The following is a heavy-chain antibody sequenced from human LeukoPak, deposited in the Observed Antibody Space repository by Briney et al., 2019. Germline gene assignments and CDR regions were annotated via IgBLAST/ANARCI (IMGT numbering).Heavy chain of an antibody. CDR1: GFTFNSNG. CDR3: AKAGDNSGYYLAFYYYMDV. J-gene: IGHJ6*03. CDR2: IWYDGSNK. V-gene: IGHV3-33*06. Sequence: PGGSLRLSCAASGFTFNSNGMHWVRQAPGKGLEGVALIWYDGSNKYYADSVKGRFAISRDNSKNTLYLQMDSLRAEDTAVYYCAKAGDNSGYYLAFYYYMDVWGRGTTVTVSS. D-gene: IGHD3-22*01.